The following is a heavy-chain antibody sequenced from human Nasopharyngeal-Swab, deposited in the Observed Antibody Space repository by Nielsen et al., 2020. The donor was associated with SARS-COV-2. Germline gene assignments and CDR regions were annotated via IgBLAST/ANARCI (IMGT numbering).Heavy chain of an antibody. CDR2: ISGSGNYA. CDR3: AKGGVSIYGDSYYFDF. CDR1: GFTFSTFG. Sequence: LSLTCAASGFTFSTFGMTWVRQAPGKGLEWVSRISGSGNYADYADSVKGRFTVSRDNSKSTLYLQMDSLRVEDTAVYYCAKGGVSIYGDSYYFDFWGQGSPVTVSS. V-gene: IGHV3-23*01. D-gene: IGHD4-17*01. J-gene: IGHJ4*02.